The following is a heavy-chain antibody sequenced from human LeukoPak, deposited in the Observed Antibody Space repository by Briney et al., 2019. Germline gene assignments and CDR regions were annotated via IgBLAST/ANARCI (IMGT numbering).Heavy chain of an antibody. Sequence: PSETLSLTCAVSGYSISSGYHWGWIRQPPGKGLEWIGSIYHSGSTYYNPSLKSRVTISVDTSKNQFSPKLSSVTAADTAVYYCARVVPAAIKAEYFQHWGQGTLVTVSS. J-gene: IGHJ1*01. CDR3: ARVVPAAIKAEYFQH. CDR2: IYHSGST. D-gene: IGHD2-2*02. CDR1: GYSISSGYH. V-gene: IGHV4-38-2*01.